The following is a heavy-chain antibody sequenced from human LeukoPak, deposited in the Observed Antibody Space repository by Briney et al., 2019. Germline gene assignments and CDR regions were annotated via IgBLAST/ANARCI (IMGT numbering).Heavy chain of an antibody. CDR3: ARDPGSGQLLDY. D-gene: IGHD1-26*01. CDR2: IYTSGST. CDR1: GGSISSGSYY. Sequence: SETLSLTCTVSGGSISSGSYYWSWIRQPAGKGLEWIGRIYTSGSTNYNPSLKSRVTISVDTSRNQFSLKLSSVTAADTAVYYCARDPGSGQLLDYWGQGTLVTVSS. V-gene: IGHV4-61*02. J-gene: IGHJ4*02.